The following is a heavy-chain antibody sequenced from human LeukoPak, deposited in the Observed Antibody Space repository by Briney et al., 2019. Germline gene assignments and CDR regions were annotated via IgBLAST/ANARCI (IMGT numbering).Heavy chain of an antibody. Sequence: PSETLSLTCTVSGGSISSYYWSWIRQPPGKGLEWIGEINHSGSTNYNPSLKSRVTISVDTSKNQFSLKLSSVTAADTAVYYCARGIQYRRRSGLNWFDPWGQGTLVTVSS. V-gene: IGHV4-34*01. D-gene: IGHD3-3*01. CDR1: GGSISSYY. CDR2: INHSGST. J-gene: IGHJ5*02. CDR3: ARGIQYRRRSGLNWFDP.